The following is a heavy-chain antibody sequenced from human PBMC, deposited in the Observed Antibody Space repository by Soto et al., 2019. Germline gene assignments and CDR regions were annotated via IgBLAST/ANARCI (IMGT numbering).Heavy chain of an antibody. V-gene: IGHV1-46*01. J-gene: IGHJ3*02. D-gene: IGHD3-22*01. CDR2: INPSGGST. CDR3: ARFHYYYDSSGYYSLDAFDI. Sequence: GASVKVSCKASGYTFTSYYMHWVRQAPGQGLEWMGIINPSGGSTSYAQKFQGRVTMTRDTSTSTVYMELSSLRSEDTAVYYCARFHYYYDSSGYYSLDAFDIWGKGKMVPVPS. CDR1: GYTFTSYY.